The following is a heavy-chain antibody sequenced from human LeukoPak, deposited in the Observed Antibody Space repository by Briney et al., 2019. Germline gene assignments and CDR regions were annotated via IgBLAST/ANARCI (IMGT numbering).Heavy chain of an antibody. CDR2: IYTSGST. V-gene: IGHV4-61*02. CDR1: GGSISSSSYY. J-gene: IGHJ4*02. CDR3: ARGWQQLPTPFDY. Sequence: SETLSLTCTVSGGSISSSSYYWSWIRQPAGKGLEWIGRIYTSGSTNYNPSLKSRVTMSVDTSKNQFSLKLSSVTAADTAVYYCARGWQQLPTPFDYWGQGTLVTVSS. D-gene: IGHD6-13*01.